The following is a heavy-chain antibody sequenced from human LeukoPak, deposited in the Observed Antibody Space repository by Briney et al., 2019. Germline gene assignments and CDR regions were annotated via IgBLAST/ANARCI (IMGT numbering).Heavy chain of an antibody. D-gene: IGHD2-15*01. J-gene: IGHJ4*02. CDR3: ARDRTYCSAGSCPQLDY. V-gene: IGHV3-23*01. CDR1: GFTFSTYA. Sequence: PGGSLRLSCAASGFTFSTYAMSWVRQAPGKGLEWVSSIGGSGSSSTYYADSVKGRFTISRDDSKNTLYLQMNSLRAEDTAVYYCARDRTYCSAGSCPQLDYWGQGTLVTVSS. CDR2: IGGSGSSST.